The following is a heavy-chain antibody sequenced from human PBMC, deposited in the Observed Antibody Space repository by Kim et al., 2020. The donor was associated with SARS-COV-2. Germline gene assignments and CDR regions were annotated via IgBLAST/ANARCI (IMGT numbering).Heavy chain of an antibody. CDR2: IYHSGST. CDR3: ARDIVVVPAANWFDP. CDR1: GGSISSSNW. V-gene: IGHV4-4*02. J-gene: IGHJ5*02. Sequence: SETLSLTCAVSGGSISSSNWWSWVRQPPGKGLEWIGEIYHSGSTNYNPSLKSRVTISVDKSKNQFSLKLSSVTAADTAVYYCARDIVVVPAANWFDPWGQGTLVTVSS. D-gene: IGHD2-2*01.